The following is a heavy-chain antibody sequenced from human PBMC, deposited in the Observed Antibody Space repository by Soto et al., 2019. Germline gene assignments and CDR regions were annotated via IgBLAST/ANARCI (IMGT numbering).Heavy chain of an antibody. V-gene: IGHV4-59*01. Sequence: QVQLQESGPGLVKPSEPLSLTCTVSGASISSYYWNWIRQPPGKGLEWIGYIYYSGSTNYNPSLKSRVTMSVDTSKIQFSLKLTSVTAADTAVYYCAASREGYYLGFWGQGTLVTVS. CDR3: AASREGYYLGF. CDR1: GASISSYY. J-gene: IGHJ4*02. CDR2: IYYSGST. D-gene: IGHD2-2*01.